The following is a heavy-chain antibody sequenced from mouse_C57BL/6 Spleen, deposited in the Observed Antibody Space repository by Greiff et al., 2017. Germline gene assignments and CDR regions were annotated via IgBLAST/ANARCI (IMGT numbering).Heavy chain of an antibody. CDR1: GYTFTSYW. D-gene: IGHD2-3*01. CDR3: ARSEGWRGYFDV. V-gene: IGHV1-72*01. Sequence: VQLQQPGAELVKPGASVKLSCKASGYTFTSYWMHWVKQRPGRGLEWIGSIDPNSGVTKYNEKFKSKATLTVDKPSSTAYMQRSSLTSEDSAVYYCARSEGWRGYFDVWGTGTTVTVSS. CDR2: IDPNSGVT. J-gene: IGHJ1*03.